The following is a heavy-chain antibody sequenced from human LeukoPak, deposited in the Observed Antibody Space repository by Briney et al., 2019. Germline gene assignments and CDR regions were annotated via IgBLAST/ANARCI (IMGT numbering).Heavy chain of an antibody. J-gene: IGHJ6*03. Sequence: PSETLSLTCTVSGGSISSSSYYWGWIHQPPGKGLEWIGSIYYSGSTYYNPSLKSRVTISVDTSKNQFSLKLSSVTAADTAVYYRARLPRAARDFYYYYMDVWGKGTTVTVSS. CDR1: GGSISSSSYY. CDR3: ARLPRAARDFYYYYMDV. D-gene: IGHD6-6*01. V-gene: IGHV4-39*01. CDR2: IYYSGST.